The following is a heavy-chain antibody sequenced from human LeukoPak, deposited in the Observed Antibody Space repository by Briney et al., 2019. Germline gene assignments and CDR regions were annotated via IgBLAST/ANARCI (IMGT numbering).Heavy chain of an antibody. J-gene: IGHJ4*02. CDR2: IYYSGST. CDR3: AASREHFWSGYYTTLDY. Sequence: PSETLSLTCTVSGGSISGYYCRWIRQPPGKGLEWIGYIYYSGSTNYNPSLKSRVTISVDTSKNQFSLKLSSVTAADTAVYYCAASREHFWSGYYTTLDYWGQGTLVTVSS. D-gene: IGHD3-3*02. CDR1: GGSISGYY. V-gene: IGHV4-59*01.